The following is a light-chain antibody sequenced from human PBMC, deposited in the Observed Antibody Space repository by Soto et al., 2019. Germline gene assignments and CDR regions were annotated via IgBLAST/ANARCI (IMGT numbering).Light chain of an antibody. CDR1: QSVSSNY. CDR2: GAS. V-gene: IGKV3-20*01. Sequence: EIVLTQSPGTLSLSPGERATLSCRASQSVSSNYLAWYQQKPGQAPRLLIYGASSRVTGIPDRFSGSGSGTDFTLTISRLEPEEFAVYYCQQYFGSPWMFGQGTKVEIK. J-gene: IGKJ1*01. CDR3: QQYFGSPWM.